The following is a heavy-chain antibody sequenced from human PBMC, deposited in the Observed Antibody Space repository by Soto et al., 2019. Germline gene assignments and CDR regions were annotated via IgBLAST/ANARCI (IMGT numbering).Heavy chain of an antibody. CDR1: GFSLSTATVG. CDR3: AHLMITYGGVLADDAFDI. Sequence: QITLKESGPTLVRPTQTLTLTCTFSGFSLSTATVGVAWIRQPPGKALEWVAVIYWDGDKRYSPALSNRLTITQDAYRNQVVLTITNMDPVHTATYFCAHLMITYGGVLADDAFDIWGPGTMVTVSS. CDR2: IYWDGDK. J-gene: IGHJ3*02. D-gene: IGHD3-16*02. V-gene: IGHV2-5*02.